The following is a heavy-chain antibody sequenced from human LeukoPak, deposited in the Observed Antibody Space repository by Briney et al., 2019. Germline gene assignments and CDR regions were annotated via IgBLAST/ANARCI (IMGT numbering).Heavy chain of an antibody. D-gene: IGHD4-17*01. V-gene: IGHV3-7*03. J-gene: IGHJ3*01. Sequence: GGSLRLSCAVSGFIFNDYWMAWVRQAPGKGLEWVANIKPDESERNYVDSVKGRVTISRDSAKNSVFLQMNSLRADDTAVYYCAKDPNGDYVGAFDSWGQGTMVSVSS. CDR1: GFIFNDYW. CDR3: AKDPNGDYVGAFDS. CDR2: IKPDESER.